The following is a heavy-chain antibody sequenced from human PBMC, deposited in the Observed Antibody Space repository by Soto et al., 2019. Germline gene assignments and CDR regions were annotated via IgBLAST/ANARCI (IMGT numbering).Heavy chain of an antibody. CDR2: IYYSGST. Sequence: PSETLSLTXTVSGGSISSSSYYWGWIRQPPGRGLEWIGSIYYSGSTYYNPSLKSRVTISVDTSKNQFSLKLSSVTAADTAAYYCARVPPEYYFDYWGQGTLVTVSS. CDR1: GGSISSSSYY. J-gene: IGHJ4*02. CDR3: ARVPPEYYFDY. V-gene: IGHV4-39*01.